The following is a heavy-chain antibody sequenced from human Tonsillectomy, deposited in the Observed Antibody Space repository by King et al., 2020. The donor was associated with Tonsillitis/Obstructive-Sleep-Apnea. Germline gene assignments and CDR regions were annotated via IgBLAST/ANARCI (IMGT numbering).Heavy chain of an antibody. J-gene: IGHJ4*02. Sequence: VQLQQSGPGLVKPSEPLSLTCSVSGDSINSFYWSWIRQPPGEGLEWIGYIYYRGNTYYSPSLKSRVTISVDTSKNQFSLKLNSVTAADTAVYYCARFYGGNSLYFDHWGQGSLVTVSS. CDR2: IYYRGNT. V-gene: IGHV4-59*01. CDR3: ARFYGGNSLYFDH. D-gene: IGHD4-23*01. CDR1: GDSINSFY.